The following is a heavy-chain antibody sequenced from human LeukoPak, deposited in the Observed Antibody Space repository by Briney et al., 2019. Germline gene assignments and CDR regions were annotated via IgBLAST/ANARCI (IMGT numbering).Heavy chain of an antibody. D-gene: IGHD4-17*01. J-gene: IGHJ3*02. Sequence: EPGRSLRLSCAASGFTFSNYGMHWVRQAPGKGLEWVAVISYDGSNEYYADSVKGRFTISRDNSKNTLYLQMNSLRAEDTAVYYCARDFGTTVTTFGAVDIWGQGTKVIVSS. CDR2: ISYDGSNE. V-gene: IGHV3-30*03. CDR3: ARDFGTTVTTFGAVDI. CDR1: GFTFSNYG.